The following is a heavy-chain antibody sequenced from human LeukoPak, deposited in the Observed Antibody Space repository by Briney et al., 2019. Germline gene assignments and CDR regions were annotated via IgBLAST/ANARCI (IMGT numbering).Heavy chain of an antibody. D-gene: IGHD2-2*01. CDR1: GYSFTSYW. J-gene: IGHJ5*02. V-gene: IGHV5-51*01. CDR2: IYPGDSDT. Sequence: GESLKISCKGSGYSFTSYWIGWVRPMPGKGLEWMGIIYPGDSDTRYSPSFQGQVTISADKSISTAYLQWSSLKASDTAMYYCARTAAMRGYWFDPWGQGTLVTVSS. CDR3: ARTAAMRGYWFDP.